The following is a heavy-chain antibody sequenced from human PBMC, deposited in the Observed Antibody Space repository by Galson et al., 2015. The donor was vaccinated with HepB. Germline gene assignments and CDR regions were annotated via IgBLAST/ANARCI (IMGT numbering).Heavy chain of an antibody. CDR3: ARDRRGPYGDYVGSFDY. J-gene: IGHJ4*02. Sequence: SCKASGYTFTSYALHWLRQAPGQRLECMGWLSAGNGNTKYSQKFQGRVTITRDTSASTAYMELSSLRSEDTAVYYCARDRRGPYGDYVGSFDYWGQGTLVTVSS. D-gene: IGHD4-17*01. V-gene: IGHV1-3*01. CDR2: LSAGNGNT. CDR1: GYTFTSYA.